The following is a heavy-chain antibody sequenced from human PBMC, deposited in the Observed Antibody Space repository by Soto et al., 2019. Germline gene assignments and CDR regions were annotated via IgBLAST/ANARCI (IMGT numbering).Heavy chain of an antibody. CDR1: GFTFSCYF. V-gene: IGHV3-30*18. Sequence: GGSLSLSCASSGFTFSCYFMHWVRQAPGKGLEWVAVISYDGTNKDYPDSVRGRFTISRDNSKNTLYLQMNSLRAEDTAVYYCAKDLQATLDFYYGMDVWGQGTTVNVSS. D-gene: IGHD6-13*01. CDR2: ISYDGTNK. J-gene: IGHJ6*02. CDR3: AKDLQATLDFYYGMDV.